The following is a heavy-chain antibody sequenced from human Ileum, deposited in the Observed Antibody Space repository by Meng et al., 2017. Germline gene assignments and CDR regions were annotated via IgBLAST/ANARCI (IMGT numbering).Heavy chain of an antibody. CDR3: ARTSGWIYY. D-gene: IGHD6-19*01. CDR2: INHSGST. CDR1: GGAFSGYY. J-gene: IGHJ4*02. Sequence: QGRLQQCGAGLLKPSATLFLTCAVYGGAFSGYYWSWIRQPPGKGLEWIGEINHSGSTNYNPSLKSRVTISVDTSKNQFSLKLSSVTAADTAVYYCARTSGWIYYWGQGTLVTVSS. V-gene: IGHV4-34*01.